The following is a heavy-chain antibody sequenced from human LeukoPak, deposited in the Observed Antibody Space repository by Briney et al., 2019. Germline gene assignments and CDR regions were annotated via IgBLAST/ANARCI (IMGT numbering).Heavy chain of an antibody. J-gene: IGHJ6*03. D-gene: IGHD1-26*01. CDR1: GYTFTGYY. CDR3: ARDGSYYYYYYMDV. V-gene: IGHV1-2*06. CDR2: INPNSGGT. Sequence: ASVKVSCKASGYTFTGYYMHWVRQAPGQGLEWMGRINPNSGGTNYAQKFQGRVTMTRDTSISTAYMELRRLRSDDTAVYYCARDGSYYYYYYMDVWGKGTTVTVSS.